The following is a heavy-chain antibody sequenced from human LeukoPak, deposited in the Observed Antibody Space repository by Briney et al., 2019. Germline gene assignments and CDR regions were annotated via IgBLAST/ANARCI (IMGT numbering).Heavy chain of an antibody. CDR2: IRYDGSNK. Sequence: GGSLRLSCVASGFTFSRYGMHWVRQAPGKGLEWVAFIRYDGSNKYYADSVKGRFTISRDNSKNTLYLQMNSLRAEDTAVYYCARSDWPTYYYMDVWGKGTTVTISS. J-gene: IGHJ6*03. CDR1: GFTFSRYG. CDR3: ARSDWPTYYYMDV. D-gene: IGHD3/OR15-3a*01. V-gene: IGHV3-30*02.